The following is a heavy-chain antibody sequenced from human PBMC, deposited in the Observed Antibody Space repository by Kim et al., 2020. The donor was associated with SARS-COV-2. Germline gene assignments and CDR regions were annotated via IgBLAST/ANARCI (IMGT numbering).Heavy chain of an antibody. CDR3: ARDGGSYYDFWSGSNWLDP. D-gene: IGHD3-3*01. J-gene: IGHJ5*02. CDR2: IYTSGST. Sequence: SETLSLTCTVSGGSISSYYWSWIRQPAGKGLEWIGRIYTSGSTNYNPSLKSRVTMSVDTSKNQFSLKLSSVTAADTAVYYCARDGGSYYDFWSGSNWLDPWGQGTLVTVSS. CDR1: GGSISSYY. V-gene: IGHV4-4*07.